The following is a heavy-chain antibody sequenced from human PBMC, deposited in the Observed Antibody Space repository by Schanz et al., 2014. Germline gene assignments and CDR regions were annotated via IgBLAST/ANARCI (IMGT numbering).Heavy chain of an antibody. Sequence: EVQLLESGGGLVQPGGSLRLSCAASGFIFGSSVMAWVRQARGKGPEWVSYISGSSRTIYYADSMKGRFTVSRDNAENALYLQMNSLRAEDTAVYFCVSQTGSPNYWGQGTLVTVSS. CDR1: GFIFGSSV. J-gene: IGHJ4*02. V-gene: IGHV3-48*01. CDR3: VSQTGSPNY. D-gene: IGHD6-13*01. CDR2: ISGSSRTI.